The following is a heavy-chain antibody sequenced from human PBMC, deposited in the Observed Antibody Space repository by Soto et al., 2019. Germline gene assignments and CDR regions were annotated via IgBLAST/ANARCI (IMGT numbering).Heavy chain of an antibody. CDR2: ISSSSSYT. CDR1: GFTFSDYY. Sequence: SLRLSCAASGFTFSDYYMSWIRQAPGKGLEWVSYISSSSSYTNYADSVKGRFTISRDNAKNSLYLQMNSLRAEDTAVYYCAGVLDGSGWYRYFDYWGQGTLVTVSS. J-gene: IGHJ4*02. CDR3: AGVLDGSGWYRYFDY. V-gene: IGHV3-11*06. D-gene: IGHD6-19*01.